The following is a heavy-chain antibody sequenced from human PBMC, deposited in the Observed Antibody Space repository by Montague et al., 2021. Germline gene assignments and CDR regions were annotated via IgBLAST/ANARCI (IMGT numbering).Heavy chain of an antibody. Sequence: SLRLSCAASGFPFSSYAMSWVRRAPGKGLKWVSSITSGGSTYYADSVTGRFTISRDNSKNTLYLQMNSLRAEDTAVYYCTKDQDDYGDYVDWVDTWGQGTLVTVSS. J-gene: IGHJ5*02. D-gene: IGHD4-17*01. CDR2: ITSGGST. CDR3: TKDQDDYGDYVDWVDT. V-gene: IGHV3-23*01. CDR1: GFPFSSYA.